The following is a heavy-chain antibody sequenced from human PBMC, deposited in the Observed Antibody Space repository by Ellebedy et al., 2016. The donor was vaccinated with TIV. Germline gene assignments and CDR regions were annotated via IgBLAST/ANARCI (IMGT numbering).Heavy chain of an antibody. CDR2: IYTSGST. Sequence: SETLSLTCTVSGGSISSYYWSWIRQPAGKGLEWIGRIYTSGSTNYNPSLKSRVTMSVDTSKNQFSLKLSSVTAADTAVYYCARHYYDSSGYYKDYYYYGMDVWGQGTTVTVSS. CDR3: ARHYYDSSGYYKDYYYYGMDV. V-gene: IGHV4-4*07. CDR1: GGSISSYY. J-gene: IGHJ6*02. D-gene: IGHD3-22*01.